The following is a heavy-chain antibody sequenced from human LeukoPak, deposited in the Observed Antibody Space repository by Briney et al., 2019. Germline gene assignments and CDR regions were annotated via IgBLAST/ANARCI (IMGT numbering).Heavy chain of an antibody. CDR3: ARGGATTLFDY. V-gene: IGHV3-64*01. CDR1: GFTFSSYA. CDR2: ITTNGDKT. D-gene: IGHD1-26*01. J-gene: IGHJ4*02. Sequence: GGSLRLSCAAAGFTFSSYAMHWVRQAPGKGLEYVSAITTNGDKTYYGNSVKGRFTISRDNSKNTLYLQMGSLRIEDMAVYYCARGGATTLFDYWGQGTLVTVSS.